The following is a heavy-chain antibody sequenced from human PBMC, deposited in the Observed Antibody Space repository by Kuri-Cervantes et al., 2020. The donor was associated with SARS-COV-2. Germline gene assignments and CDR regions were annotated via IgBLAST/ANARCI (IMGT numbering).Heavy chain of an antibody. V-gene: IGHV4-34*01. D-gene: IGHD3-22*01. Sequence: SQTLSLTCAVYGGSFSGYYWSWIRQPPGKGLEWIGEINHSGSTNYNPSLKSRVTISVDTSKNQFSLKLSSVIAADTAVYYCARASEEHMIVVVITTGGWFDPWGQGTLVTVSS. J-gene: IGHJ5*02. CDR3: ARASEEHMIVVVITTGGWFDP. CDR1: GGSFSGYY. CDR2: INHSGST.